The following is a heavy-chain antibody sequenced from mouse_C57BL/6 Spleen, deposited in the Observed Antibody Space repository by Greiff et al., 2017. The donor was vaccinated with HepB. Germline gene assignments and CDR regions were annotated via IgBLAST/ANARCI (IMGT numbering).Heavy chain of an antibody. V-gene: IGHV3-1*01. D-gene: IGHD2-10*01. CDR1: GYSITSGYD. Sequence: EVQRVESGPGMVKPSQSLSLTCTVTGYSITSGYDWHWIRHFPGNKLEWMGYISYSGSTNYNPSLKSRISITHDTSKNHFFLKLNSVTTEDTATYYCARDGAYSLAYWGQGTLVTVSA. CDR2: ISYSGST. CDR3: ARDGAYSLAY. J-gene: IGHJ3*01.